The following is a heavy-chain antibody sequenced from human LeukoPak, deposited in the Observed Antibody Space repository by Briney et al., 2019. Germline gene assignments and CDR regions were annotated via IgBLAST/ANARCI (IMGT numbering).Heavy chain of an antibody. D-gene: IGHD6-13*01. Sequence: PGGSLRLSCAASGFTFSSYWMSWVRQAPGKGLEWVSAISGSGGSTYYADSVKGRFTISRDNSKNTLYLQMNSLRAEDTAVYYCAKGLRTTIAAAGTHFDYWGQGTLVTVSS. J-gene: IGHJ4*02. CDR1: GFTFSSYW. CDR3: AKGLRTTIAAAGTHFDY. CDR2: ISGSGGST. V-gene: IGHV3-23*01.